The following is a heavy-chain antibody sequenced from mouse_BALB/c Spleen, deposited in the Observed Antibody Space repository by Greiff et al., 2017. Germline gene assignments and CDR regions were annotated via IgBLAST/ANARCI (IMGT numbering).Heavy chain of an antibody. CDR2: IWAGGST. J-gene: IGHJ3*01. Sequence: VKLVESGPGLVAPSQSLSITCTVSGFSLTSYGVHWVRQPPGKGLEWLGVIWAGGSTNYNSALMSRLSISKDNSKSQVFLKMNSLQTDDTAMYYCARGEGFAYWGQGTLVTVSA. V-gene: IGHV2-9*02. CDR1: GFSLTSYG. CDR3: ARGEGFAY.